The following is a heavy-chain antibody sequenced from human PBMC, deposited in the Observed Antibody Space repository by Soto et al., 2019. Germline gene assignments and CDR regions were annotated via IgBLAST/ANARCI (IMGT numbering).Heavy chain of an antibody. V-gene: IGHV4-59*01. Sequence: QVQLQESGPGLVKPSETLSLTCTVSGGSISSYYWSWIRQPPGKGLEWIGYIHYSGSTKYNPSLRCRVTISVDTSQNQFSLTLSSVTAADTALYYCARDRGGVASNWFAPWGQGTLVTVSS. CDR2: IHYSGST. CDR3: ARDRGGVASNWFAP. CDR1: GGSISSYY. J-gene: IGHJ5*02. D-gene: IGHD3-10*01.